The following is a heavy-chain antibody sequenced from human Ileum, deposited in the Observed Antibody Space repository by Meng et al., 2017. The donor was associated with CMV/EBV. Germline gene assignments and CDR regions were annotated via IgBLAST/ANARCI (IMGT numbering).Heavy chain of an antibody. Sequence: GLTLSSYGMHWVRQAPGNGLEWVAFIRYDGSNKYYADSVKGRFTISRDNSKSTLYLQMNSLRAEDTALYYCAKDNYPNRGSWFDPWGQGTLVTVSS. CDR3: AKDNYPNRGSWFDP. V-gene: IGHV3-30*02. CDR2: IRYDGSNK. CDR1: GLTLSSYG. D-gene: IGHD1-26*01. J-gene: IGHJ5*02.